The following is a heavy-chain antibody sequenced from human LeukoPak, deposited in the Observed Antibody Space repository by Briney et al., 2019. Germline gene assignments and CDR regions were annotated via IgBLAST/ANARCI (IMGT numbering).Heavy chain of an antibody. Sequence: GGSLRLSCAASGFTFSSYAMSWVRQAPGKGLECVSAISGSGGSTYYADSVKGRFTISRDNSKNTLYLQMNSLRAEDTAVYYCAKDGHIVVVPAAVYYFDYWGQGTLVTVSS. V-gene: IGHV3-23*01. J-gene: IGHJ4*02. CDR2: ISGSGGST. CDR1: GFTFSSYA. CDR3: AKDGHIVVVPAAVYYFDY. D-gene: IGHD2-2*01.